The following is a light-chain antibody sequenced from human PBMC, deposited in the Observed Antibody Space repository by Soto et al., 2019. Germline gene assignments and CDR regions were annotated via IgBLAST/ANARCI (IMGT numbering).Light chain of an antibody. J-gene: IGKJ1*01. CDR1: QSISSY. V-gene: IGKV1-39*01. Sequence: DIKMTQSPSSLSASVGDRATITCRASQSISSYLNWYQQKPGKAPKLLIYAASSLQSGVPSRFSGSGSGTDFTLTISSLQPEDFTTYYCQQSYSTPQTFGQGTKVEIK. CDR2: AAS. CDR3: QQSYSTPQT.